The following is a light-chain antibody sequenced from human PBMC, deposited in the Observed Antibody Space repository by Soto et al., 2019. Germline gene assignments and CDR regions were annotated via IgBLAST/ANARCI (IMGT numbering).Light chain of an antibody. J-gene: IGLJ1*01. CDR1: SSDVGGSNY. CDR2: DVN. CDR3: SSYTTSTTYV. V-gene: IGLV2-14*03. Sequence: QSALTQPASVSGSPGQSIAISCTGTSSDVGGSNYVSWYQQHPDKAPKLMIYDVNNRPSGVSDRFSGSKSGNTASLTISVLQAEDEADYYCSSYTTSTTYVFGTGTKVTVL.